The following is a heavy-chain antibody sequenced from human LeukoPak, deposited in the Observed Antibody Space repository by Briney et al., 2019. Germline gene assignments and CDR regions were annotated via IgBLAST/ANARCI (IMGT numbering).Heavy chain of an antibody. Sequence: SETLSLTCTVSGGSISSHSWTWIRQSPGKGLEWIGYIYSSGNTNYNPSLESRVTISVDTPKNQFSLKLTSVTAADTAVYYCARGVVRGENWFDPWGQGTLVTVSS. CDR2: IYSSGNT. CDR1: GGSISSHS. V-gene: IGHV4-59*11. J-gene: IGHJ5*02. D-gene: IGHD3-10*01. CDR3: ARGVVRGENWFDP.